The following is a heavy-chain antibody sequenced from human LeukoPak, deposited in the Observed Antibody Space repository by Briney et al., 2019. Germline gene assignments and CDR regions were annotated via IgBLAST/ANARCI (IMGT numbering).Heavy chain of an antibody. V-gene: IGHV3-30*03. D-gene: IGHD5-24*01. CDR2: ISYDGSNK. Sequence: GGSLRLSCAASGFTFSSYGMYWVRQAPGKGLEWVAVISYDGSNKYYADSVKGRFTISRDNSKNTLYLQMNSLRAEDTAVYYCARDDHRDGYNLVYWGQGTLVTVSS. J-gene: IGHJ4*02. CDR1: GFTFSSYG. CDR3: ARDDHRDGYNLVY.